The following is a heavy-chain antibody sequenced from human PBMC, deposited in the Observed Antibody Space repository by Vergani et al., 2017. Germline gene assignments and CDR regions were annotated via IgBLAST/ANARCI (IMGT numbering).Heavy chain of an antibody. D-gene: IGHD2-2*01. V-gene: IGHV3-7*01. Sequence: EVQLVESGGGLVQPGGSLRLSCAASGFSLSRFWMSWVRQAPGKWLEGVAHISPDGRATSYVDSVKGRFTISRDNTKNSLSLQMSGLRVEDTAVYYCVRLPRCPWNFDLWGRGTLITVSS. J-gene: IGHJ2*01. CDR3: VRLPRCPWNFDL. CDR1: GFSLSRFW. CDR2: ISPDGRAT.